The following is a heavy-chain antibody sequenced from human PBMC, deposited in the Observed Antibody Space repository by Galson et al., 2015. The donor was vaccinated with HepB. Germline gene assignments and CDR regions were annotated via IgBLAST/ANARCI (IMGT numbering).Heavy chain of an antibody. Sequence: LSLTCTVSGGSISSGSYYWSWIRQPAGKGLEWIGRIYTSGSTNYNPSLKSRVTMSVDTSKNQFSLKLSSVTAADTAVYYCAREMNYYDSSGYYNRLYYFDYWGQGTLVTVSS. J-gene: IGHJ4*02. D-gene: IGHD3-22*01. V-gene: IGHV4-61*02. CDR1: GGSISSGSYY. CDR3: AREMNYYDSSGYYNRLYYFDY. CDR2: IYTSGST.